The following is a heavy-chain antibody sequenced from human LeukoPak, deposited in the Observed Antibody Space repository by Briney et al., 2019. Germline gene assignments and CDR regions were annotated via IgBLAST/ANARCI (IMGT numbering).Heavy chain of an antibody. D-gene: IGHD3-3*01. J-gene: IGHJ4*02. V-gene: IGHV1-46*01. CDR3: AREKKGHITIFVVVINATYYFDY. CDR2: INPSGGST. CDR1: GYTFTSYY. Sequence: GASVKVSCKASGYTFTSYYMHWVRQAPGQGLEWMGIINPSGGSTSYAQKFQGRVTMTRDTSTSTVYMELSSLRSEDTAVYDCAREKKGHITIFVVVINATYYFDYWGQGTLVTVSA.